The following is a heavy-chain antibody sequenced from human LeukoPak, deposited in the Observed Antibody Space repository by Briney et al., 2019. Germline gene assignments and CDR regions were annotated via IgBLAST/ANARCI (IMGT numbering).Heavy chain of an antibody. CDR1: GGSISSYY. Sequence: PSETLSLTCTVSGGSISSYYWSWIRQPPGKGLEWIGSIYHSGSTHYNPSIKSRVTISVDTSKNQFSLKLTSVTAADTAVYYCARGGYSGYDSRRVLGEFDPWGQGTLVTVSS. V-gene: IGHV4-59*08. CDR2: IYHSGST. CDR3: ARGGYSGYDSRRVLGEFDP. D-gene: IGHD5-12*01. J-gene: IGHJ5*02.